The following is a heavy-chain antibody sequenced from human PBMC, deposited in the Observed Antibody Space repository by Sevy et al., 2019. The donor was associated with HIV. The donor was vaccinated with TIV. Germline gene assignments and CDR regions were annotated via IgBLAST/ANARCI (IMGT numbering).Heavy chain of an antibody. Sequence: GGSLRLSCAASGFTFSSYEMNWVRQAPGKGLEWVSYISNSGTTISYSDSVKGRFTISRDNARNSLYLQMNSLRAEDTAVYYCARDLPPSATTVAHFDSGAREPWSPSPQ. CDR2: ISNSGTTI. D-gene: IGHD4-17*01. CDR1: GFTFSSYE. CDR3: ARDLPPSATTVAHFDS. J-gene: IGHJ4*02. V-gene: IGHV3-48*03.